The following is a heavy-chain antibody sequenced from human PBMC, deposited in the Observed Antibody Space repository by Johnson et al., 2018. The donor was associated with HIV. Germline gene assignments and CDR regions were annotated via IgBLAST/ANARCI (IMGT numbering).Heavy chain of an antibody. V-gene: IGHV3-30*04. CDR2: ISYDGSNK. CDR1: GFTFNTYA. Sequence: QVQLVESGGGVVQPGRSLKLSCTVSGFTFNTYAMYWVRQALGRGLEWVAVISYDGSNKYYADSVKGRFTISRDNSKNTLYLQMNSLRAEDTAVYYCAKDGTRVSDDDSSGYYAYAFDIWGQGTMVTVSS. J-gene: IGHJ3*02. D-gene: IGHD3-22*01. CDR3: AKDGTRVSDDDSSGYYAYAFDI.